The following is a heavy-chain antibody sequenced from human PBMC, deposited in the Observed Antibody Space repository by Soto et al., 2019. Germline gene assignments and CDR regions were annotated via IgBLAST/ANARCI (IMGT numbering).Heavy chain of an antibody. CDR1: GYTFTSYG. Sequence: QVQLVQSGAEVKKPGASVKVSCKASGYTFTSYGISWVRQAPGQGLEWMGWISAYNGNTNYAQKLQGRVTMTTNTTTSTAYKELSSPRSDDTDVYYCARARSVPAAPMDAFDIWGQGTMVTVSS. CDR3: ARARSVPAAPMDAFDI. V-gene: IGHV1-18*01. J-gene: IGHJ3*02. CDR2: ISAYNGNT. D-gene: IGHD2-2*01.